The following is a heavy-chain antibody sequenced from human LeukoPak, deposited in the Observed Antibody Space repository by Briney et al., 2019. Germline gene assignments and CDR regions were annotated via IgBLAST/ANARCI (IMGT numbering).Heavy chain of an antibody. Sequence: SETLSLTCTVSGGSIISYYWSWIRQPPGKGLEWIGYIYYSGNTNYNPSLKSRVTMSVDTSKNQFSLKLSSVTAADTAVYYCARDIVGVTRAFGYWGQGTLATVSS. CDR2: IYYSGNT. CDR3: ARDIVGVTRAFGY. D-gene: IGHD1-26*01. CDR1: GGSIISYY. V-gene: IGHV4-59*01. J-gene: IGHJ4*02.